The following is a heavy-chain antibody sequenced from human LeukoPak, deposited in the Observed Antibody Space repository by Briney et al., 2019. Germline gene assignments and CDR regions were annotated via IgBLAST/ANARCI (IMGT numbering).Heavy chain of an antibody. J-gene: IGHJ1*01. D-gene: IGHD3-3*01. CDR1: GFTVSSNY. CDR3: AKHIYGVVSIQQ. Sequence: GGSLRLSCAASGFTVSSNYMTWVRQAPGKGLEWVGRIRSRADGGTAEYATAVEGRFTISRDDSTNTLYLHMSNVKTEDTAVYYCAKHIYGVVSIQQWGQGTLVTVSS. CDR2: IRSRADGGTA. V-gene: IGHV3-15*01.